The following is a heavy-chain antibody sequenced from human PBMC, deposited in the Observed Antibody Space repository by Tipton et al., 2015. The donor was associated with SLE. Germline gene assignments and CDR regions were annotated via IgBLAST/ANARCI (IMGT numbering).Heavy chain of an antibody. CDR2: IYYSGST. V-gene: IGHV4-59*01. D-gene: IGHD6-6*01. J-gene: IGHJ4*02. Sequence: TLSLTCAVYGGSFSGYYWSWIRQPPGKGLEWIGYIYYSGSTNYNPSLKSRVTISVDTSKNQFSLKLSSVTAADTAVYYCARGVGEQLERYWGQGTLVTVSS. CDR1: GGSFSGYY. CDR3: ARGVGEQLERY.